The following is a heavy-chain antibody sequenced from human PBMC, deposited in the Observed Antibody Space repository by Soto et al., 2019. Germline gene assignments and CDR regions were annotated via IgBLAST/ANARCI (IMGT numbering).Heavy chain of an antibody. CDR3: ARSYGDSNDAFDI. CDR2: IYYSGST. D-gene: IGHD4-17*01. CDR1: GGSISSSSYY. V-gene: IGHV4-39*01. Sequence: SETLSLTCTVSGGSISSSSYYWGWIRQPPGKGLEWIGSIYYSGSTYYNPSLKSRVTISVDTSKNQFSLKLSSVTAADTAVYYCARSYGDSNDAFDIWGQGTMVTVSS. J-gene: IGHJ3*02.